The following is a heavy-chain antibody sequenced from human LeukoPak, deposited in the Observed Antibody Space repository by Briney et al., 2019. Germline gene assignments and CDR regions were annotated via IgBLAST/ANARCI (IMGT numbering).Heavy chain of an antibody. CDR2: ISGSGGST. CDR3: AKEGYYESGSPSFGSFDY. D-gene: IGHD3-10*01. J-gene: IGHJ4*02. Sequence: GGSLRLSCAASGFTFSSYAMSWVLQAPGKGLEWVSAISGSGGSTYYADSVKGRFTISRDNSKNTLYLQMNSLRAEDTAVYYCAKEGYYESGSPSFGSFDYWGQGTLVTVSS. CDR1: GFTFSSYA. V-gene: IGHV3-23*01.